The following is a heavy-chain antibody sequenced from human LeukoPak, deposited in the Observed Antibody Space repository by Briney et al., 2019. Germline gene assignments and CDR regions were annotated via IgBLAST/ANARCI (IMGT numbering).Heavy chain of an antibody. CDR1: GYTFTSYG. D-gene: IGHD3-22*01. Sequence: ASVKVSCEASGYTFTSYGISWVRQAPGQRLEWMGWISAYNGNTNYAQKLQGRVTMTTDTSTSTAYMELRSLRSDDTAVYYCARDDYDSSGYYYPYYFDYWGQGTLVTVSS. V-gene: IGHV1-18*01. J-gene: IGHJ4*02. CDR2: ISAYNGNT. CDR3: ARDDYDSSGYYYPYYFDY.